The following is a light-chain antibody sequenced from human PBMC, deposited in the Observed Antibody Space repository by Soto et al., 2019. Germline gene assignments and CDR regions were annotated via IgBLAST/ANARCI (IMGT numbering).Light chain of an antibody. J-gene: IGKJ5*01. Sequence: EIVMTQSPATLSVSPGGRVTLSCRASQSISSHLGWYQQRPGRTPSLLIYDSSSRVTDIPARFSGSGSGTEFTLTISSLQSEDFAVYYCQQYHEWPMTFGQGTRL. CDR1: QSISSH. CDR2: DSS. V-gene: IGKV3-15*01. CDR3: QQYHEWPMT.